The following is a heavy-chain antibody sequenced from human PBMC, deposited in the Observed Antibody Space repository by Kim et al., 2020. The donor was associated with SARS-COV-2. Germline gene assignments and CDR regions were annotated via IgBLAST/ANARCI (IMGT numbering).Heavy chain of an antibody. J-gene: IGHJ4*02. V-gene: IGHV3-23*01. CDR3: AKRGSRVGFDS. CDR2: FTYSGDGT. D-gene: IGHD1-26*01. Sequence: GGSLRLSCAASGFTFSSYDMSWVRQAPGKGLEWVSTFTYSGDGTYYTDSVKGRFTISRDNSRNTLYLQMNSLRADDTAVYYCAKRGSRVGFDSWGQGTLVAVSS. CDR1: GFTFSSYD.